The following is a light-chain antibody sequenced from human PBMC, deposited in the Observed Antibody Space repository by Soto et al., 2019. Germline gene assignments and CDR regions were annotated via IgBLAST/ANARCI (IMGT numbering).Light chain of an antibody. J-gene: IGLJ1*01. CDR1: SSDVGKYDY. V-gene: IGLV2-8*01. Sequence: QSALTQPPSASGSPGQSVTISCTGTSSDVGKYDYVSWFQHHPGKAPKLLIHEVTNRPSGVSDRFSGSKSGNTASLTISGLQTEDEADYYCSSHAGSSAFYVFGTGTKVTV. CDR2: EVT. CDR3: SSHAGSSAFYV.